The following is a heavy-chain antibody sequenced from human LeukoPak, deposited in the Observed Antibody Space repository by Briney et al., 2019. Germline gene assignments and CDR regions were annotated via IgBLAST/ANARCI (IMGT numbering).Heavy chain of an antibody. CDR1: GGSISSGDYY. J-gene: IGHJ3*02. V-gene: IGHV4-30-4*01. CDR3: ARDAYGDYEFEAFDI. CDR2: IYYSGST. Sequence: SETLSLTCTVSGGSISSGDYYWSWIRQPPGKGLEWIGYIYYSGSTYYNPSLKSRVTISVDTSKNQFSLKLSSVTAADTAVYYCARDAYGDYEFEAFDIWGQGTMVTVSS. D-gene: IGHD4-17*01.